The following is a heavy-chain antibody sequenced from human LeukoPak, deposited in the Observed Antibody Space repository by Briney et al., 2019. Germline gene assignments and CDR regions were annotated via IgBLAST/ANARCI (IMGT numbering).Heavy chain of an antibody. V-gene: IGHV3-53*01. CDR3: AKDRAYTYGYSYYFDY. CDR1: GFTVSNNY. J-gene: IGHJ4*02. D-gene: IGHD5-18*01. CDR2: IYSGGAT. Sequence: GFLRLSCAASGFTVSNNYMSWGRQAPGKGLEWVAVIYSGGATFYADSVKGRFTISRDSSKNTLFLQMNSLRPEDTAVYYCAKDRAYTYGYSYYFDYWGQGTLVTVFS.